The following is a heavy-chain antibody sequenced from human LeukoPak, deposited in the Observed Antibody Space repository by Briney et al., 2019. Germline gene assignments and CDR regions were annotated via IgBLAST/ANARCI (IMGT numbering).Heavy chain of an antibody. V-gene: IGHV3-23*01. Sequence: GGSLRLSCAASGFTFSSYAMSWVRQAPGKGLEWVSAISGSGGSTYYADSVKGRFTISRDNSKNTLYLQMNSLRAEDTAVYYCAKDREGWLQSSYYDYWGQGTLVTVSS. J-gene: IGHJ4*02. CDR1: GFTFSSYA. CDR3: AKDREGWLQSSYYDY. D-gene: IGHD5-24*01. CDR2: ISGSGGST.